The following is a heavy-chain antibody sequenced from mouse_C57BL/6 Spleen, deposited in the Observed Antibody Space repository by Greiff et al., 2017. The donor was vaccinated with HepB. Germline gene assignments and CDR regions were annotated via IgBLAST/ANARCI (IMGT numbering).Heavy chain of an antibody. J-gene: IGHJ4*01. CDR3: VRHGGLPHAMDY. D-gene: IGHD2-4*01. CDR1: GFSFNTYA. Sequence: EVHLVESGGGLVQPKGSLKLSCAASGFSFNTYAMNWVRQAPGKGLEWVARIRSKSNNYATYYADSVKDRFTISRDDSESMLYLQMNNLKTEDTAMYYCVRHGGLPHAMDYWGQGTSVTVSS. CDR2: IRSKSNNYAT. V-gene: IGHV10-1*01.